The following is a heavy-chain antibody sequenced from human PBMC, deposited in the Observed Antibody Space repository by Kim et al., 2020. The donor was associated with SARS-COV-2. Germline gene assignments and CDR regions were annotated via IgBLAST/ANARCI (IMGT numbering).Heavy chain of an antibody. V-gene: IGHV1-69*13. J-gene: IGHJ6*02. CDR2: IIPIFGTA. CDR1: GGTFSSYA. Sequence: SVKVSCKASGGTFSSYAISWVRQAPGQGLEWMGGIIPIFGTANYAQKFQGRVTITADESTSTAYMELSSLRSEDTAVYYCARGWEDIVATIPYGMDVWGQGTTVTVSS. CDR3: ARGWEDIVATIPYGMDV. D-gene: IGHD5-12*01.